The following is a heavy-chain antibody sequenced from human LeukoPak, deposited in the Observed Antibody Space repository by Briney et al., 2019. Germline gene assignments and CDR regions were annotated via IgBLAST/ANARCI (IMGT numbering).Heavy chain of an antibody. CDR2: IESRAGGGSI. D-gene: IGHD3-16*01. CDR3: TTDRKVGAIPYDY. Sequence: PGGSLRLSCAASRFTFSSYGIHWVRQAPGKGLEWVGRIESRAGGGSIYYATPVKGRFIISRDDSRNVLYVQMNSLKIEDTAVYYCTTDRKVGAIPYDYWGQGALVTVSS. CDR1: RFTFSSYG. J-gene: IGHJ4*02. V-gene: IGHV3-15*04.